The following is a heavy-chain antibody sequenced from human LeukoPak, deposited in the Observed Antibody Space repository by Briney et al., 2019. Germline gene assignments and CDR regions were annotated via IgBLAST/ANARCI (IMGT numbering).Heavy chain of an antibody. V-gene: IGHV3-23*01. Sequence: PGGSLRLSCAASGFTFSDYAMSWVRQAPGKALEWVSTISGSGGSTYYADSVKGRFTISRDNSKNTLYLQMNSLRAEDTAVYYCAKDLYSGSYYVWDYWGQGTLVTVSS. CDR3: AKDLYSGSYYVWDY. CDR2: ISGSGGST. CDR1: GFTFSDYA. D-gene: IGHD1-26*01. J-gene: IGHJ4*02.